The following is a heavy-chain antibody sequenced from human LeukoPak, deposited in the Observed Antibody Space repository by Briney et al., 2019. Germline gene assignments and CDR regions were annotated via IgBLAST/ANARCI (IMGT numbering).Heavy chain of an antibody. J-gene: IGHJ4*02. Sequence: SETLSLTCSVSGGSMSSYYWSWIRQPPGKGLEWIGYLYYSGSTNYNPSLKSRVTISVDTSKNQFSLKLSSVTAADTAVYYCARYLVDSSRYPIYYWGQGTLVTVSS. CDR1: GGSMSSYY. CDR2: LYYSGST. V-gene: IGHV4-59*08. D-gene: IGHD3-22*01. CDR3: ARYLVDSSRYPIYY.